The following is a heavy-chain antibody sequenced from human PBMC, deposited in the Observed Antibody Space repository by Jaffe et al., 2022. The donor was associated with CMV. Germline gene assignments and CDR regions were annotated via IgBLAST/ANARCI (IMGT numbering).Heavy chain of an antibody. Sequence: EVQLVESGGGLVQPGGSLRLSCAASGFTFSSYAMSWVRQAPGKGLEWVSAISGSGGSTYYADSVKGRFTISRDNSKNTLYLQMNSLRAEDTAVYYCAKSITMVRGVMDWRTWFDPWGQGTLVTVSS. D-gene: IGHD3-10*01. V-gene: IGHV3-23*04. CDR2: ISGSGGST. CDR1: GFTFSSYA. J-gene: IGHJ5*02. CDR3: AKSITMVRGVMDWRTWFDP.